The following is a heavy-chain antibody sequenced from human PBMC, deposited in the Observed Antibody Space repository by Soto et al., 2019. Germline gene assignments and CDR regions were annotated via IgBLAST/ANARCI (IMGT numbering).Heavy chain of an antibody. CDR2: IYHTGST. CDR3: ARINGGSPDF. Sequence: SETLSLTCTVSGDSISRGFYYWSWIRQHPGKGLEWIGNIYHTGSTDFNPSLKSRLTMSVDTSKNQFSLRLTSVTAADTAVYYCARINGGSPDFWGQGTLVTVSS. D-gene: IGHD2-8*01. V-gene: IGHV4-31*03. CDR1: GDSISRGFYY. J-gene: IGHJ4*02.